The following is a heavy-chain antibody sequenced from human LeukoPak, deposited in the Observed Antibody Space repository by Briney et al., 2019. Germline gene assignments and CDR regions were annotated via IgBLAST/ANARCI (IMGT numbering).Heavy chain of an antibody. D-gene: IGHD3-22*01. CDR3: ARSYYDSSGYLSY. J-gene: IGHJ4*02. Sequence: ASVTVPCEASGYTFTGYYMHWVRQAPGQGLEWMGWINPNSGGTNYAQKFQGRVTMTRDTSISTAYMELSRLRSDDTAVYYCARSYYDSSGYLSYWGQGTLVTVSS. CDR2: INPNSGGT. V-gene: IGHV1-2*02. CDR1: GYTFTGYY.